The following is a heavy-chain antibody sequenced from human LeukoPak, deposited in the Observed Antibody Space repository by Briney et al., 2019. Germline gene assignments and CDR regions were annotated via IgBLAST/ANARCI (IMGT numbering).Heavy chain of an antibody. Sequence: GGSLRLSCAASGFTFNNYAMNWVRQAPGKGLEWVSVISGSGGTTYYADSVKGRFTISRDNAENSLYLQMNSLRAEDTALYYCARKRPNYFDYWGQGTLVTVSS. J-gene: IGHJ4*02. V-gene: IGHV3-23*01. CDR3: ARKRPNYFDY. CDR1: GFTFNNYA. CDR2: ISGSGGTT.